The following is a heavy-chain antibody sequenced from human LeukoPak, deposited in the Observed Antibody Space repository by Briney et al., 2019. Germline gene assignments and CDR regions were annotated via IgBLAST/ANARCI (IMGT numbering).Heavy chain of an antibody. J-gene: IGHJ4*02. D-gene: IGHD3-3*01. Sequence: GASVKVSCKASGYTFSGSDMNWVRQAPGQGLEWMGWINTNTGNPTYAQGFTGRFVFSLDTSVSTAYLQISSLKAEDTAVYYCARVKYDFWSGYYPSDYWGQGTLVTVSS. CDR3: ARVKYDFWSGYYPSDY. V-gene: IGHV7-4-1*02. CDR2: INTNTGNP. CDR1: GYTFSGSD.